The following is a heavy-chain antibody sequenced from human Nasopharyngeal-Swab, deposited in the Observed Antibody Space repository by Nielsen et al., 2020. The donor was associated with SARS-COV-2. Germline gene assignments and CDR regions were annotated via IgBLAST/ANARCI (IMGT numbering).Heavy chain of an antibody. Sequence: GGSLRLSCAASGFTFSRYTMHWVRQAPGKGLEWVAVISYDGSNKYYADSVKGRLTISRDISKNTLYLQMNSLRAEDTAVFYCVSTPLDSSGYYYAFHYWGRGTLVTVSS. V-gene: IGHV3-30-3*01. CDR3: VSTPLDSSGYYYAFHY. J-gene: IGHJ4*02. D-gene: IGHD3-22*01. CDR1: GFTFSRYT. CDR2: ISYDGSNK.